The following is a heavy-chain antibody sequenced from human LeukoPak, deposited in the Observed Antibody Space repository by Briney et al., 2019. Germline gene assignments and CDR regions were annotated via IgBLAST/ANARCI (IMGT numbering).Heavy chain of an antibody. D-gene: IGHD6-19*01. V-gene: IGHV4-34*01. CDR2: INHSGSA. Sequence: SETLSLTCAVYGGSFSGYYWSWIRQPPGKGLEWIGEINHSGSANYNPSLKSRVAISVDTSKNQFSLKLSSVTAADTAVYYCAREIAVANNWYFDLWGRGTLVTVSS. CDR3: AREIAVANNWYFDL. J-gene: IGHJ2*01. CDR1: GGSFSGYY.